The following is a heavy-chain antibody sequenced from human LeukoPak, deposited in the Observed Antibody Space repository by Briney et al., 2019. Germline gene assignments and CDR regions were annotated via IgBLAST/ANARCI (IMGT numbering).Heavy chain of an antibody. CDR3: ARVVVVAAVSYYYYYYYMDV. V-gene: IGHV4-59*12. Sequence: SETLSLTCTVSGGSISSYYWSWIRQPPGKGLEWIGYIYYSGSTNYNPSLKSRVTISVDTSKNQFSLKLSSVTAADTAVYYCARVVVVAAVSYYYYYYYMDVWGKGTTVTVSS. CDR2: IYYSGST. CDR1: GGSISSYY. J-gene: IGHJ6*03. D-gene: IGHD2-15*01.